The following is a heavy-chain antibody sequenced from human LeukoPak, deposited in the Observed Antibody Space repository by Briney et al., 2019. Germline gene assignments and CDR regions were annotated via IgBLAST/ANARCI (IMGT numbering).Heavy chain of an antibody. Sequence: PGGSLRLSCVGSGFTFSTHGMNWVRQAPGKGLEWVSGIGGSGIGHSTHYADSVKGRFTISRDNSKNMVYLQMDSLRAEDTALYYCARDSGWLRYHDWGQGALVTVSS. V-gene: IGHV3-23*01. J-gene: IGHJ4*02. CDR2: IGGSGIGHST. CDR3: ARDSGWLRYHD. D-gene: IGHD5-12*01. CDR1: GFTFSTHG.